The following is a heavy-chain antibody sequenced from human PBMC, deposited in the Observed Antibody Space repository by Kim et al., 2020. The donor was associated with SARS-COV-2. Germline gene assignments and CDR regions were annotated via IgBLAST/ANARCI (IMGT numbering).Heavy chain of an antibody. CDR1: GGTFSSYA. CDR3: ARGKGEYYYGSGSYYNGGFDY. V-gene: IGHV1-69*13. Sequence: SVKVSCKASGGTFSSYAISWVRQAPGQGLEWMGGIIPIFGTANYAQKFQGRVTITADESTSTAYMELSSLRSEDTAVYYCARGKGEYYYGSGSYYNGGFDYWGQGTLVTVSS. D-gene: IGHD3-10*01. CDR2: IIPIFGTA. J-gene: IGHJ4*02.